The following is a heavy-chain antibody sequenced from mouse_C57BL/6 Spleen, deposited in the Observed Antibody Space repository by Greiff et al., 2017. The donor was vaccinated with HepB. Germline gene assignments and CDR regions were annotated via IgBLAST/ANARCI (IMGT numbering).Heavy chain of an antibody. V-gene: IGHV1-53*01. D-gene: IGHD1-1*01. J-gene: IGHJ2*01. CDR3: ARDPITTVALDY. CDR1: GYTFTSYW. CDR2: INPSNGGT. Sequence: QVQLQQSGTELVKPGASVKLSCKASGYTFTSYWMHWVKQRPGQGLEWIGNINPSNGGTNYNEKFKSKATLTVDKSSSTAYMQLSSLTSEDAAVYYCARDPITTVALDYWGQGTTLTVSS.